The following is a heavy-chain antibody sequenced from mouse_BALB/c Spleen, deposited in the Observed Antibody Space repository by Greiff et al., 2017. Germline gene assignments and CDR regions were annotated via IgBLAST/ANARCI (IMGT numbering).Heavy chain of an antibody. CDR1: GFTFSSYA. V-gene: IGHV5-9-3*01. Sequence: DVKLVESGGGLVKPGGSLKLSCAASGFTFSSYAMSWVRQTPEKRLEWVATISSGGSYTYYPDSVKGRFTISRDNAKNTLYLQMSSLRSEDTAMYYCARQYYGSSYVDYWGQGTTLTVSS. J-gene: IGHJ2*01. CDR3: ARQYYGSSYVDY. D-gene: IGHD1-1*01. CDR2: ISSGGSYT.